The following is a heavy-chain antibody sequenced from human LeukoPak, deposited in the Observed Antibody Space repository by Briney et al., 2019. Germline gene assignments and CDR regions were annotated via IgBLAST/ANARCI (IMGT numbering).Heavy chain of an antibody. CDR2: IYYSGST. J-gene: IGHJ6*02. CDR1: GGSISSYY. Sequence: QSSETLSLTCTVSGGSISSYYWSWIRQPPGKGLEWIGYIYYSGSTNYNPSLKSRATISVDTSKNQFSLKLSSVTAADTAVYYCARIMVAVAEYYYYYYGMDVWGQGTTVTVSS. CDR3: ARIMVAVAEYYYYYYGMDV. V-gene: IGHV4-59*01. D-gene: IGHD2-21*01.